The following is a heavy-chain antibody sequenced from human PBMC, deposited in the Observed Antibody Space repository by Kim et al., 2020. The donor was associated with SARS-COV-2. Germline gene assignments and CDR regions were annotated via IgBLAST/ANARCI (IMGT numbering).Heavy chain of an antibody. CDR1: GCTFTSYA. V-gene: IGHV1-3*01. J-gene: IGHJ6*02. CDR2: INAGNGNT. Sequence: ASVKVSCKASGCTFTSYAMHWVRQAPGQRLEWMGWINAGNGNTKYSQKFQGRVTITRDTSASTAYMELSSLRSEDTAVYYCARGGPITMVRGVIIKIPGGMDVWGQGTTVTVSS. CDR3: ARGGPITMVRGVIIKIPGGMDV. D-gene: IGHD3-10*01.